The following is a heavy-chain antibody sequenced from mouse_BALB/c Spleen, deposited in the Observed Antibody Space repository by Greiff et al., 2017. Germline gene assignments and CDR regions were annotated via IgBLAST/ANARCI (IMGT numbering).Heavy chain of an antibody. J-gene: IGHJ3*01. Sequence: VQLQQPGPELVKPGASVKMSCKASGYTFTSYVMHWVKQKPGQGLEWIGYINPYNDGTKYNEKFKGKATLTSDKSSSTAYMELSSLTSEDSAVYYCARSYYGYEAWFAYWGQGTLVTVSA. CDR3: ARSYYGYEAWFAY. CDR2: INPYNDGT. V-gene: IGHV1-14*01. D-gene: IGHD1-2*01. CDR1: GYTFTSYV.